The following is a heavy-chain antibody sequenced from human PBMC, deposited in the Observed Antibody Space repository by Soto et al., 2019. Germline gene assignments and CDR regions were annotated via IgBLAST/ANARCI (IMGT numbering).Heavy chain of an antibody. CDR2: IYYGGST. D-gene: IGHD3-16*01. Sequence: PSETLSLTCTVSGGSISPYYWSWIRQPPGKGLEWVGYIYYGGSTSYNPSLKSRLTISLETSKSQISLRLSSVTAADTAVYYCGGRAEYDRCIDPWGPGTLVTVSS. V-gene: IGHV4-59*08. CDR3: GGRAEYDRCIDP. CDR1: GGSISPYY. J-gene: IGHJ5*02.